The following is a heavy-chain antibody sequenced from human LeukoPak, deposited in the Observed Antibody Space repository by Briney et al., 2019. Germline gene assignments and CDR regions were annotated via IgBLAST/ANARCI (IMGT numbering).Heavy chain of an antibody. CDR3: ARMYYYGSGSQFDY. Sequence: GGSLRLSCAASGFTFSGYWMSWVRQAPGKGLEWVANIKQDGSEKYYVDSMKGRFTISRDNAKNSLYLQMNSLRAEDTAVYYCARMYYYGSGSQFDYWGQGTLVTVSS. D-gene: IGHD3-10*01. CDR1: GFTFSGYW. V-gene: IGHV3-7*01. J-gene: IGHJ4*02. CDR2: IKQDGSEK.